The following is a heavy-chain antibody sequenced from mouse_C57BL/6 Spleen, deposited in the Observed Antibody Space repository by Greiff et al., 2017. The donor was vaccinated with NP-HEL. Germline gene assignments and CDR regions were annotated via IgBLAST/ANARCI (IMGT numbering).Heavy chain of an antibody. CDR1: GYTFTSYW. CDR3: ARCYYGSSYYFDY. V-gene: IGHV1-53*01. J-gene: IGHJ2*01. D-gene: IGHD1-1*01. CDR2: INPSNGGT. Sequence: VQLQQPGTELVKPGASVKLSCKASGYTFTSYWMHWVKQRPGQGLEWIGNINPSNGGTNYNEKFKSKATLTVDKSSSTAYMQHSSLTSEDSAVYYCARCYYGSSYYFDYWGQGTTLTVSS.